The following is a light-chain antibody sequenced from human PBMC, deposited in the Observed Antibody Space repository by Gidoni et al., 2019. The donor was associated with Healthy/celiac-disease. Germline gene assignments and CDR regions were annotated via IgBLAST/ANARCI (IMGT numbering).Light chain of an antibody. J-gene: IGKJ3*01. CDR3: PQSYSTPPFT. V-gene: IGKV1-39*01. Sequence: DIQMTQSPSSLSASVGDRVTITCRASQSISSYLNWYQQKPGKAPKLLIYAASSLQSGVPSRFSGSGSGTDFTLTIRSLQPEDFASYYCPQSYSTPPFTFGPGTKVDIK. CDR2: AAS. CDR1: QSISSY.